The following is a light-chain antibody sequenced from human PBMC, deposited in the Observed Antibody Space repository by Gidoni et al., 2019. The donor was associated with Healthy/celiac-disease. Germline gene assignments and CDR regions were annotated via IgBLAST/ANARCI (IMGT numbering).Light chain of an antibody. CDR3: QQYYNTPYT. V-gene: IGKV4-1*01. CDR1: QSVLYSSNNKNH. CDR2: WAS. Sequence: DIVMTQSPDSLAVSPGARATINCKCRQSVLYSSNNKNHLAWYPQKPGQPPKLLIFWASTRESGVPDRFSGSGSGTDFTLTISSLQAEDVAVYYCQQYYNTPYTFGQGTKLEIK. J-gene: IGKJ2*01.